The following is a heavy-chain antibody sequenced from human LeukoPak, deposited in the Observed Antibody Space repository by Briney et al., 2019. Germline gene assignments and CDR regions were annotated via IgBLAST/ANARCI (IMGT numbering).Heavy chain of an antibody. CDR3: ADLSSGTLDY. CDR1: GFTSSSYA. D-gene: IGHD1-1*01. Sequence: GGSLRLSCAASGFTSSSYAMHWVRQAPGKGLEWVAVISYDGSNKYYADSVKGRFTISRDNSKNTLYLQMNSLRAEDTAVYYCADLSSGTLDYWGQGTLVTVSS. V-gene: IGHV3-30-3*01. CDR2: ISYDGSNK. J-gene: IGHJ4*02.